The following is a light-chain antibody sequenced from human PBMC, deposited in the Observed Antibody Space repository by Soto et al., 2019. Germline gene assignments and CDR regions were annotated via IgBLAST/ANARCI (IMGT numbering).Light chain of an antibody. J-gene: IGLJ3*02. CDR2: DVS. CDR3: CSNAGSYTWV. V-gene: IGLV2-11*01. CDR1: SSDVGGYNY. Sequence: QSALTQPRSVSGSTGQSVTISCTGTSSDVGGYNYVSWYQQHPGKAPKLMIYDVSKRPSGVPDRFSGSKSGNTASLTISGLQAEDEVDYYCCSNAGSYTWVFGGGTKLTVL.